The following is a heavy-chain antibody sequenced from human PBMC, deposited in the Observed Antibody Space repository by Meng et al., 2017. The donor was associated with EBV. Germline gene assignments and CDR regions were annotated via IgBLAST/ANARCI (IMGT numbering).Heavy chain of an antibody. D-gene: IGHD6-6*01. J-gene: IGHJ4*02. CDR2: IYWDDNK. CDR3: AHIIAARPFDY. CDR1: GFSLSTRGVG. V-gene: IGHV2-5*02. Sequence: QNPLQETGPPLVKPPQTLTLTCTVSGFSLSTRGVGVGWIRQPPGKALEWLALIYWDDNKRYSPSLKSRLTITKDTSKNQVVLTMTNMDPVDAATYYCAHIIAARPFDYWGQGTLVTVSS.